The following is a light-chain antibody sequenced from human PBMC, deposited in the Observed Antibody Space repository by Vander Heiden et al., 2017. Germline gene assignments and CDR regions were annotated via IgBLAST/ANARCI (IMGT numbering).Light chain of an antibody. J-gene: IGKJ1*01. CDR3: QQSYSTPRT. CDR2: AAY. Sequence: DIQMTQSPSSLSASVGDRVTITLRSSQRISNYLNWYQQRPGQAPKLLIYAAYRLQSGVPSRFSGSGSGTDFTLTSSSLQPADFATYYCQQSYSTPRTFGQGTRVEVK. CDR1: QRISNY. V-gene: IGKV1-39*01.